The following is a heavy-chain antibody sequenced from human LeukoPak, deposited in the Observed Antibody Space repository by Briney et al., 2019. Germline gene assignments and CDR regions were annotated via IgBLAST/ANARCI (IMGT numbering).Heavy chain of an antibody. J-gene: IGHJ4*02. V-gene: IGHV1-2*02. CDR1: GYTFTGYY. D-gene: IGHD6-13*01. CDR2: INPNSGGT. CDR3: AGGSPGYSSSWANFDY. Sequence: ASVKVSCKASGYTFTGYYMHWVRQAPGQGLEWMGWINPNSGGTNYAQKFQGRVTMTRDTSISTAYMELSRLRSDDTAVYYCAGGSPGYSSSWANFDYWGQGTLVTVSS.